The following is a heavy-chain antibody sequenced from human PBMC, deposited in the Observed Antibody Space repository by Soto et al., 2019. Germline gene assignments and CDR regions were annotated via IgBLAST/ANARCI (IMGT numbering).Heavy chain of an antibody. V-gene: IGHV4-4*07. CDR3: VRDGTKTLRDWFDP. D-gene: IGHD1-1*01. CDR2: IYATGTT. Sequence: QVQLQESGPGLVKPSETLSLTCTVSGASISGYYWSWIRKSAGKGLEWIGRIYATGTTDYNPSLKSRVMMSVGTSKKQFSPKLRSVTAADTAVYYCVRDGTKTLRDWFDPWGQGISVTVSS. CDR1: GASISGYY. J-gene: IGHJ5*02.